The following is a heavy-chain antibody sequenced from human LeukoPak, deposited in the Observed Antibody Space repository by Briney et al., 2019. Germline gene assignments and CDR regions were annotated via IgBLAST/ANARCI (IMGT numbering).Heavy chain of an antibody. CDR1: GGSISSGDYY. CDR2: IYYSGST. Sequence: PSETLFLTCTVSGGSISSGDYYWSWIRQPPGKGLEWIGYIYYSGSTYYNPSLKSRVTISVDTSKNQFSLKLSSVTAADTAVYYCARGRLAAAGILYWGQGTLVTVSS. V-gene: IGHV4-30-4*01. D-gene: IGHD6-13*01. CDR3: ARGRLAAAGILY. J-gene: IGHJ4*02.